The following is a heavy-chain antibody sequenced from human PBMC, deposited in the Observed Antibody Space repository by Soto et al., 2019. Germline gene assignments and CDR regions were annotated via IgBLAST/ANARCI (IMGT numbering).Heavy chain of an antibody. J-gene: IGHJ4*02. CDR2: IRSKAYGGTT. V-gene: IGHV3-49*04. Sequence: GGSLRLSCIGSGFTFGDYAMTWVRQAPGKGLEWVGFIRSKAYGGTTEYAASVKGRFTISRDDSKTIAYLQMNSLKTEDTAVYYCTRAPYSALDYWGQGTLVTVSS. D-gene: IGHD6-13*01. CDR3: TRAPYSALDY. CDR1: GFTFGDYA.